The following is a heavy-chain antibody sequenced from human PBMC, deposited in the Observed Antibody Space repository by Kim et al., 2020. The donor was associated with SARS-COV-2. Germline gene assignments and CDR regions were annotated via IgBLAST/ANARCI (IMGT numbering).Heavy chain of an antibody. D-gene: IGHD4-17*01. CDR3: ARDLPDYGDYGWFDP. Sequence: ASVKVSCKASGYTFTSYDISWVRQAPGQGLEWMGWISAYNGNTNYAQKLQGRVTMTTDTSTSTAYMELRSLRSDDTAVYYCARDLPDYGDYGWFDPWGQGTLVTVSS. CDR1: GYTFTSYD. V-gene: IGHV1-18*01. CDR2: ISAYNGNT. J-gene: IGHJ5*02.